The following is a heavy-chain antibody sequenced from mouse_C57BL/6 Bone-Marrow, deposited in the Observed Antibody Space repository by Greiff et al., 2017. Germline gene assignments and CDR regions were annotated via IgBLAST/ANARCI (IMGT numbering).Heavy chain of an antibody. CDR1: GYTFTSYW. Sequence: VQLQQPVAELVMPGASVKLSCKASGYTFTSYWMHWVKQRPGQGLEWIGEIDPSDSYTNYNQKFKGKSTLTVDKSSSPAYMQLSSLTSEDSAVYYCASPGFAYWGQGTLVTVSA. CDR2: IDPSDSYT. CDR3: ASPGFAY. J-gene: IGHJ3*01. V-gene: IGHV1-69*01.